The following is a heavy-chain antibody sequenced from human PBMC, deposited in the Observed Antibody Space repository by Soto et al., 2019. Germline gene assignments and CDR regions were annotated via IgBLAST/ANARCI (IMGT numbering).Heavy chain of an antibody. Sequence: SETLSLTCTVSGGSISSGDYYWSWIRQPPGKGLEWIGYIYYSGSTYYNPSLKSRVTISVDTSKNQFSLKLSSVTAADTAVYYCARDSSTYYYDSSGSIDYWGQGTLVTVSS. CDR2: IYYSGST. CDR3: ARDSSTYYYDSSGSIDY. D-gene: IGHD3-22*01. J-gene: IGHJ4*02. CDR1: GGSISSGDYY. V-gene: IGHV4-30-4*01.